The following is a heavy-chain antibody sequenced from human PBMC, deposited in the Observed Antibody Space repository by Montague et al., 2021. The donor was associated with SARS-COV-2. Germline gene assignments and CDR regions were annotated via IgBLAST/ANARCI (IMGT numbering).Heavy chain of an antibody. J-gene: IGHJ5*02. V-gene: IGHV4-38-2*02. CDR1: GYSISSGYY. D-gene: IGHD5-24*01. Sequence: SETLSLTCTVSGYSISSGYYWGWIRQPPGKVLEWVGSIYHSGSTYYNPSLKSRVTISVDTSKDQFSLKLLSSVTAADTAVYYCARDRRRWLQLKNWFDPWGQGTLVTVSS. CDR2: IYHSGST. CDR3: ARDRRRWLQLKNWFDP.